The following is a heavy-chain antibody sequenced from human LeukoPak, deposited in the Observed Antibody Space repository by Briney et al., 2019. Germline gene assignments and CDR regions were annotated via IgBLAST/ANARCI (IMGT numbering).Heavy chain of an antibody. J-gene: IGHJ4*02. V-gene: IGHV3-7*01. CDR2: INHNGNVN. D-gene: IGHD3-22*01. CDR3: ARWGPYDSSGYYYRPSFDY. Sequence: GGSLRLSCAASGFTFSSYWMNWARQAPGKGLEWVASINHNGNVNYYVDSVKGRFTISRDNSKNTLYLQMNSLRAEDTAVYYCARWGPYDSSGYYYRPSFDYWGQGTLVTVSS. CDR1: GFTFSSYW.